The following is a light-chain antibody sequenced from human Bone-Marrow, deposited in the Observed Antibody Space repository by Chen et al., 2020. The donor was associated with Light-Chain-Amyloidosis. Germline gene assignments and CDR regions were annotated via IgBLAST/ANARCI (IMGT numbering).Light chain of an antibody. V-gene: IGLV3-25*03. Sequence: SYELTQPPSVSVSPGQTARITCSGDDLPTKYAYWYQQKPGQAPVLVIHRDTGRPFGVSERFVGSSSGEKATWPISGSQAEDEADYHCQSADSSGTYEVIFGGGTKLTVL. CDR1: DLPTKY. J-gene: IGLJ2*01. CDR3: QSADSSGTYEVI. CDR2: RDT.